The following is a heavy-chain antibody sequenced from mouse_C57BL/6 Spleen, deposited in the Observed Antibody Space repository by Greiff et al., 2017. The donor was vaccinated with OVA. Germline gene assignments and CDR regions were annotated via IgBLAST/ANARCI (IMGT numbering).Heavy chain of an antibody. V-gene: IGHV7-3*01. J-gene: IGHJ3*01. CDR2: IRNKANGYPT. CDR1: GFTFTDYY. Sequence: EVQRVESGGGLVQPGGSLSLSCAASGFTFTDYYMSWVRQPPGQALEWLGFIRNKANGYPTEYSASVKGRFTISTDNSQSILYLQMNALRAEDSATYYCASGTAFAYWGQGTLVTVSA. D-gene: IGHD1-2*01. CDR3: ASGTAFAY.